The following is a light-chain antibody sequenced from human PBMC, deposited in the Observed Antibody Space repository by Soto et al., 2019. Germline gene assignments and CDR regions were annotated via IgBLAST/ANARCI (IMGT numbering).Light chain of an antibody. V-gene: IGLV4-69*01. CDR1: SGHSSYA. Sequence: QPVLTQSPSASASLGASVKLTCTLSSGHSSYAIAWHQQQPEKGPRYLMKLSSDGSHSKGDGIPDRFSGSSSGAERYLTFPSLKSEDAADYYCQTWDTGARVVFGGGTQLTVL. J-gene: IGLJ2*01. CDR2: LSSDGSH. CDR3: QTWDTGARVV.